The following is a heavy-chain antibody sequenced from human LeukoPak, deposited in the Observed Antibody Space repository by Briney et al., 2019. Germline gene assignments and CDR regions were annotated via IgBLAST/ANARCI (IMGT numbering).Heavy chain of an antibody. V-gene: IGHV3-23*01. D-gene: IGHD6-13*01. CDR3: ARDADSSSWSMYYYYGMDV. Sequence: PGGSLRLSCAASGFTFSSYAMSWVRQAPGKGLEWVSAISGSGGSTYYADSVKGRFTISRDNAKNSLYLQMNSLRAEDPAVYYCARDADSSSWSMYYYYGMDVWGQGTTVTVSS. J-gene: IGHJ6*02. CDR2: ISGSGGST. CDR1: GFTFSSYA.